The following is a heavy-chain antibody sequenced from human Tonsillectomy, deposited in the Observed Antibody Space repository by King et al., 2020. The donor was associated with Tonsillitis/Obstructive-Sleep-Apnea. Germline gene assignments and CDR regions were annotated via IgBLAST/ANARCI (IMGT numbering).Heavy chain of an antibody. V-gene: IGHV3-48*02. D-gene: IGHD3-3*01. J-gene: IGHJ4*02. CDR1: GFTFNFYS. CDR2: ISGSGNTI. CDR3: TRDIRGNYDFWSGYPGY. Sequence: DVQLVESGGGLIQPGGSLRLSCAASGFTFNFYSMDWVRQAPGKGLEWVSYISGSGNTIYYADSVKGRFTISRDNAKSSLYLQMNRLRDEDTAGYYCTRDIRGNYDFWSGYPGYWGQGTLVTVSS.